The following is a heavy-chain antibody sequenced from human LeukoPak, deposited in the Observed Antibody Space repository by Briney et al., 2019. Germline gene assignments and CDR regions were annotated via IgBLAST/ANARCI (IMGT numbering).Heavy chain of an antibody. D-gene: IGHD6-19*01. CDR2: INYSGST. V-gene: IGHV4-34*01. J-gene: IGHJ6*03. Sequence: SETLSLTCTVSGGSFSSYYWSWIRQPPGKGLEWIGEINYSGSTNYNPSLKSRVTISVDTSKNQFSLKLSSVTAADTAVYYCARGRGEQWAAEGLYYYYYMDVWGKGTTVTVSS. CDR1: GGSFSSYY. CDR3: ARGRGEQWAAEGLYYYYYMDV.